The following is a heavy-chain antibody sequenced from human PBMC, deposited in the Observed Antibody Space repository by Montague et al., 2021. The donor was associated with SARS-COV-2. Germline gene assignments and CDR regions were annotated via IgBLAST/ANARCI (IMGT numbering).Heavy chain of an antibody. V-gene: IGHV4-59*01. Sequence: SETLSLTCTVSGGSIGGNHWTWVRQSPGKGLEWIGQIGSTNYNPSLESRISTSVDTSKSQFSLNLASVTAADTAVYYCARTIAVVSAASRYFDLWGRGTLVTVSS. CDR1: GGSIGGNH. CDR2: IGST. CDR3: ARTIAVVSAASRYFDL. D-gene: IGHD2-2*01. J-gene: IGHJ2*01.